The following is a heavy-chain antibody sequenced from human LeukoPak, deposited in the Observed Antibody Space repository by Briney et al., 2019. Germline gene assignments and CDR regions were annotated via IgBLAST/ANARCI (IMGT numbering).Heavy chain of an antibody. CDR1: GYIFSDYY. Sequence: ASVKVSFKASGYIFSDYYMHWVRQAPGQGLEWLGWNNPKTGAADYAQPFRGRITMTRDTSINTDYMEMKRVTSDDTAVYYCARGADAETSPLDYWGQGTLVTVSS. V-gene: IGHV1-2*02. D-gene: IGHD2-2*01. CDR2: NNPKTGAA. J-gene: IGHJ4*02. CDR3: ARGADAETSPLDY.